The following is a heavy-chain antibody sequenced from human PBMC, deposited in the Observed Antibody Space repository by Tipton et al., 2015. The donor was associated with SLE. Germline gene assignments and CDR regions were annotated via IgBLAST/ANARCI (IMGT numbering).Heavy chain of an antibody. CDR1: GGSFSGYY. D-gene: IGHD2-15*01. CDR3: ARGKDIVVARDAFDI. Sequence: LRLSCAVYGGSFSGYYWSWIRQPPGKGLEWIGEINHSGSTNYNPSPKSRVTISVDTSKNQFSLKLSSVTAADTAVYYCARGKDIVVARDAFDIWGQGTMVTVSS. V-gene: IGHV4-34*01. CDR2: INHSGST. J-gene: IGHJ3*02.